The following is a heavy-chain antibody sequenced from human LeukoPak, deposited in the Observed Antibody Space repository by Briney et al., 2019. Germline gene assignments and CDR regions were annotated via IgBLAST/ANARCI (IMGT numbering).Heavy chain of an antibody. Sequence: SETLSLTCAVYGGSFSGYYWSGIRQPPGKVLEWFGEINHSGSTNYNPSLKSRVTISVDTSKNRFSLNLSSLTAADTAVYYCARGVELLWFGESTGYFDYWGQGTLVTVSS. CDR2: INHSGST. CDR3: ARGVELLWFGESTGYFDY. CDR1: GGSFSGYY. D-gene: IGHD3-10*01. V-gene: IGHV4-34*01. J-gene: IGHJ4*02.